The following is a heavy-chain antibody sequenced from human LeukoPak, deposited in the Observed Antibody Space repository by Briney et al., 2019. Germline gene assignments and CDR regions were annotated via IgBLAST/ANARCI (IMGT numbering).Heavy chain of an antibody. J-gene: IGHJ4*02. D-gene: IGHD3-10*01. CDR3: ARGGWFATN. V-gene: IGHV4-59*13. CDR2: IYYSGST. Sequence: SETLSLTCTVSGGSISGYYWSWIRQPPGKGLEWIGYIYYSGSTNYNPSLKSRVTISVDTSKNQFSLKLSSVTAADTAVYYCARGGWFATNWGQGTLVTVSS. CDR1: GGSISGYY.